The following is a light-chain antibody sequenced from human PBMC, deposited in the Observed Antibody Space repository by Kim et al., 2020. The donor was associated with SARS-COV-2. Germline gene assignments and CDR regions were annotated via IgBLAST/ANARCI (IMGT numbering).Light chain of an antibody. CDR1: QSISSY. J-gene: IGKJ2*02. Sequence: SASVGDRVTLTCRANQSISSYLNWYQQKPGKAPKLLIYSASSLQSGVPSKFSASGSGTDFSLTISSLQPEDFATYFCQQTYSYPRTFGQGTKLEIK. CDR3: QQTYSYPRT. CDR2: SAS. V-gene: IGKV1-39*01.